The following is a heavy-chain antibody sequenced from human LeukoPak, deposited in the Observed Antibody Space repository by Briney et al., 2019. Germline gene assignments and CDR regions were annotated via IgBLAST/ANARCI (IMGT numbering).Heavy chain of an antibody. J-gene: IGHJ4*02. V-gene: IGHV3-9*01. CDR3: ARTPSYCSGGRCYVSHYFDY. D-gene: IGHD2-15*01. CDR1: GFTFDDYA. Sequence: PGGSLRLSCAASGFTFDDYAMHWARQAPGKGLEWVSGISWNSGSIGYADSVKGRFTISRDNAKNSLYLQMNSLRAEDTASYYCARTPSYCSGGRCYVSHYFDYWGQGTLATVSS. CDR2: ISWNSGSI.